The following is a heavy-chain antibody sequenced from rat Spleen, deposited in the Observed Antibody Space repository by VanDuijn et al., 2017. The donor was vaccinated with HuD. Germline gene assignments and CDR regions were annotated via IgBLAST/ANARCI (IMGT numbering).Heavy chain of an antibody. CDR2: IIYDGSRT. CDR1: GFTFNSYD. Sequence: EVQLVESGGGLVQPGGSLKLSCAVSGFTFNSYDMAWVRQAPTKGLEWVATIIYDGSRTYYRDSVKGRFTISRDNAKSTLSLQMDSLRSEDTATYYCARRHYGYTDYFDYWGQGVMVTVSS. V-gene: IGHV5-29*01. D-gene: IGHD1-9*01. CDR3: ARRHYGYTDYFDY. J-gene: IGHJ2*01.